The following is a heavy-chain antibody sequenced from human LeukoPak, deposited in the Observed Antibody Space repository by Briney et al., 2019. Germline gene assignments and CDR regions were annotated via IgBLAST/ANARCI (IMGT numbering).Heavy chain of an antibody. CDR1: GFIFSNYA. CDR2: ISYDGNNQ. J-gene: IGHJ4*01. Sequence: GGSLRLSCAASGFIFSNYAIHWVRQAPGKGLEWVAAISYDGNNQHYADPVKGRFTISRDNSKNTVYLQIGSLRTEDSAVYYCVKPYPTLTTSSVLDNWGQGTLVTVSS. D-gene: IGHD4-17*01. CDR3: VKPYPTLTTSSVLDN. V-gene: IGHV3-30*18.